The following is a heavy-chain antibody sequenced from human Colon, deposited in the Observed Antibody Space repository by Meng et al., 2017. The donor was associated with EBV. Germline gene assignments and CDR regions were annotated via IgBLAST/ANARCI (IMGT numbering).Heavy chain of an antibody. D-gene: IGHD4-17*01. CDR2: IYHSGTT. CDR1: GYSISNNW. J-gene: IGHJ4*02. Sequence: QVPLQEPGPGLVKPSGTLSLTCAVSGYSISNNWWSWVRQPPGKGLEWIGEIYHSGTTNYNPSLRSRVTISVDKSKNQFSLQLTSVTAADTAVYYCARNGDYNPGLYWGQGTLVTVSS. V-gene: IGHV4-4*02. CDR3: ARNGDYNPGLY.